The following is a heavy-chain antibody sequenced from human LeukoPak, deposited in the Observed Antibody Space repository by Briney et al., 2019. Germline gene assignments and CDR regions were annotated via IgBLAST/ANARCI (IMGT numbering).Heavy chain of an antibody. V-gene: IGHV1-18*01. CDR1: GYTFTSYG. J-gene: IGHJ4*02. Sequence: GASVKVSCKASGYTFTSYGISWVRQAPGQGLEWMGWISAYNGNTNYAQKLQGRVTMTTDTSTSTAYMELRSLRSDDTAVYYCARGGRVTRIKSPFDYWGQGTLVTVSS. CDR2: ISAYNGNT. D-gene: IGHD1-26*01. CDR3: ARGGRVTRIKSPFDY.